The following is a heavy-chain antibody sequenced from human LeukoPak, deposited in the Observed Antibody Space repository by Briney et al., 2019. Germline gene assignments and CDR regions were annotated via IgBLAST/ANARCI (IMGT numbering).Heavy chain of an antibody. J-gene: IGHJ4*02. D-gene: IGHD5-12*01. CDR3: AREIVNSGYDSRFDY. CDR2: IYTSGST. CDR1: DGSISSYY. Sequence: PSETLSLTCTVSDGSISSYYWSWIRQPAGKGLEWIGRIYTSGSTNYNPSLKSRVTMSVDTSKNQFSLKLSSVTAADTAVYYCAREIVNSGYDSRFDYWGQGTLVTVSS. V-gene: IGHV4-4*07.